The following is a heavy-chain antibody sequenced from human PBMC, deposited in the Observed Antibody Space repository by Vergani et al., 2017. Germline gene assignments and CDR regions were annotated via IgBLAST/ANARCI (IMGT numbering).Heavy chain of an antibody. V-gene: IGHV3-33*05. J-gene: IGHJ2*01. CDR2: ISYDGSNK. Sequence: VQLVESGGGLVQPGRSLRLSCAASGFTFSSYGMHWVRQAPGKGLEWVAVISYDGSNKYYADSVKGRFTISRDNSKNTLYLQMNSLRAEDTAAYYCARDPNPGGDPLDLPYWYFDLWGRGTLVTVSS. D-gene: IGHD2-21*01. CDR1: GFTFSSYG. CDR3: ARDPNPGGDPLDLPYWYFDL.